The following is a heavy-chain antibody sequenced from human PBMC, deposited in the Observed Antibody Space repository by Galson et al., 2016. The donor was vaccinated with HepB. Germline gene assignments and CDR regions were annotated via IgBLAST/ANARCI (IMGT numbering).Heavy chain of an antibody. CDR3: ARDYSSRWFYFDH. Sequence: SLRLSCAASGFSFSGYWMSWVRQAPGKGLEWVANIKQDGSGGSTVYYADAVKGRFTVCSENANDALFMQMNSLRADDTAVYYCARDYSSRWFYFDHWGQGTRVTVTS. D-gene: IGHD6-13*01. CDR2: IKQDGSGGSTV. V-gene: IGHV3-7*03. J-gene: IGHJ4*02. CDR1: GFSFSGYW.